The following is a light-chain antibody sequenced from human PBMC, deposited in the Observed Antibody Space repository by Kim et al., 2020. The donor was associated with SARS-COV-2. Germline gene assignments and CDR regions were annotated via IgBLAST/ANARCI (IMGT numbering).Light chain of an antibody. V-gene: IGLV2-14*01. CDR1: SSDVGAYDY. J-gene: IGLJ3*02. CDR3: SSFTTSKTWV. CDR2: DVR. Sequence: QSALTQPASVSGSRGQSISISCTGTSSDVGAYDYVSWYQQYPGKAPKVMIYDVRQRPSGVSNRFSGFKSGDTASLIISGLQPEDEAEYYCSSFTTSKTWVFGGGTQLTVL.